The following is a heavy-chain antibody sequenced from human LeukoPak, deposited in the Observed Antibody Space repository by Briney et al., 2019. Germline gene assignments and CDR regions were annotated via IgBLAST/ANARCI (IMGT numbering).Heavy chain of an antibody. Sequence: GESLKISCKGSGYSFNTYWIGWVRQMPGKGLEWMGIIYPGDSYTNYSPSFQGHVTISADKSISTAYLQWSSLKASDTAMYYCARLESYDSSGYPDYWGQGTLVTVSS. CDR2: IYPGDSYT. J-gene: IGHJ4*02. D-gene: IGHD3-22*01. CDR3: ARLESYDSSGYPDY. CDR1: GYSFNTYW. V-gene: IGHV5-51*01.